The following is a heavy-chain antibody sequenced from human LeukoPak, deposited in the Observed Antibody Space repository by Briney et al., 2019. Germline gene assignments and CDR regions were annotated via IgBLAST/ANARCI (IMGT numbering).Heavy chain of an antibody. CDR1: GYRFTNYW. V-gene: IGHV5-51*01. D-gene: IGHD7-27*01. Sequence: GESLKIFCKVSGYRFTNYWIGWVRQMPGKGLEGMGIIYPGDCDTQYSPSFQGQVTISADKSIRTAYMRWTSLKASDTAMYYCVRTDRTGDPLDYWGHGTLVTVSS. CDR3: VRTDRTGDPLDY. CDR2: IYPGDCDT. J-gene: IGHJ4*01.